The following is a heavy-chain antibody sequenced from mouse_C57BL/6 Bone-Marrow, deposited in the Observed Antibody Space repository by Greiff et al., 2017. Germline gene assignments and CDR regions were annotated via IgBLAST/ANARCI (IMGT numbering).Heavy chain of an antibody. CDR1: GYTFTSYW. D-gene: IGHD1-1*01. CDR3: ARRTTVVAHVDY. CDR2: IYPGSGST. J-gene: IGHJ2*01. V-gene: IGHV1-55*01. Sequence: QVQLKQPGAELVKPGASVKMSCKASGYTFTSYWITWVKQRLGQGLEWIGDIYPGSGSTNYNEKFKSKATLTVDTSSSTAYMQLSSLTSEDSAVYYCARRTTVVAHVDYWGQGTTLTVSS.